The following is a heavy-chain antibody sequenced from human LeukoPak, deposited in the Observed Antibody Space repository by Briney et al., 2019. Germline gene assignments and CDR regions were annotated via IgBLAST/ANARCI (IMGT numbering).Heavy chain of an antibody. J-gene: IGHJ6*03. V-gene: IGHV1-2*02. D-gene: IGHD2-2*02. CDR3: ARGRADCSSTSCYKTYYYYYYMDV. CDR2: IKPNSVGT. Sequence: ASVKVSSKASGYTFTGYYMHWVRQAPGQGLEWMGWIKPNSVGTNYAQKFQGRVTMTSDTSISTAYMELSRLRSDDTAVYYCARGRADCSSTSCYKTYYYYYYMDVWGKGTTVTVSS. CDR1: GYTFTGYY.